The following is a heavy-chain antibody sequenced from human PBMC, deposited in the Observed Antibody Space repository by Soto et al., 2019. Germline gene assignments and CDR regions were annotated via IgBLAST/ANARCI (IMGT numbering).Heavy chain of an antibody. V-gene: IGHV3-30*18. CDR1: GFTFSSYG. Sequence: QVQLVESGGGVVQPGRSLRLSCAASGFTFSSYGMHWVRQAPGKGLEWVAVLSYDGSNKYYADSVKGRFTISRDNSKKTLYLQMNSLRAEDTAVYYCAKSLWEIAADGTFDYWGQGTLFTVAS. D-gene: IGHD6-13*01. CDR3: AKSLWEIAADGTFDY. CDR2: LSYDGSNK. J-gene: IGHJ4*02.